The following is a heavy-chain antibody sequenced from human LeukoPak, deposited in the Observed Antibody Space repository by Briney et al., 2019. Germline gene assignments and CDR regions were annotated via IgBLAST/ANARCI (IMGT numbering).Heavy chain of an antibody. J-gene: IGHJ4*02. CDR2: ISASGGST. CDR3: AKPSATSTLQYYFDY. D-gene: IGHD2-15*01. CDR1: GFTFSSYA. V-gene: IGHV3-23*01. Sequence: GGSLRLSCAAAGFTFSSYAMSWVRQAPGKGLEWVSAISASGGSTYYADSVKGRFTISRGNSKNTLYLQMNSLRAEDTAVYYCAKPSATSTLQYYFDYWGQGTLVTVSS.